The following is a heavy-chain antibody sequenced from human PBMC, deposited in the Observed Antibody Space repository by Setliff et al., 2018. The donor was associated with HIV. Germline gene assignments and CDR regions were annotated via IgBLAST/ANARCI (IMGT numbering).Heavy chain of an antibody. V-gene: IGHV4-4*09. CDR3: ASSPRIGVAGEFEY. J-gene: IGHJ4*02. D-gene: IGHD6-19*01. CDR2: IYTSGSF. Sequence: PSETLSLTCAVSGGSISSYYWSWIRQPPGKGLEWIGYIYTSGSFNYNPSRNSRVTISVDASKNQFSLKVNSVTGADTAVYYCASSPRIGVAGEFEYWGQGTLVTVSS. CDR1: GGSISSYY.